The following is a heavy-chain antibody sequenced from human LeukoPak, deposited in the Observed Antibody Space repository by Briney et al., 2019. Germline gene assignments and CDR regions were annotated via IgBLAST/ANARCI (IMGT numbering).Heavy chain of an antibody. D-gene: IGHD3-10*01. Sequence: PSETLSLTCTVSGGSISSSSYYWGWVRQPPGKGLEWLGSIYYSGSTYYNPSLKSRVTISVDTSKNQFSLKLSSVTAADTAVYYCARHPVFRGFDYWGQGTLVTVSS. V-gene: IGHV4-39*01. CDR2: IYYSGST. CDR3: ARHPVFRGFDY. CDR1: GGSISSSSYY. J-gene: IGHJ4*02.